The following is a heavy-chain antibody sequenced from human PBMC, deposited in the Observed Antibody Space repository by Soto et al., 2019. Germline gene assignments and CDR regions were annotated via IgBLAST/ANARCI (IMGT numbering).Heavy chain of an antibody. CDR1: GYTFTGYY. V-gene: IGHV1-2*04. D-gene: IGHD3-10*01. J-gene: IGHJ6*03. Sequence: ASVKVSCKASGYTFTGYYMHWVRQAPGQGLEWMGWINPNSGGTNYAQKFQGWVTMTRDTSISTAYMELSRLRSDDTAVYYCARDGRPDYYGSGSYYNDEPYYYMDVWGKGTTVTVSS. CDR3: ARDGRPDYYGSGSYYNDEPYYYMDV. CDR2: INPNSGGT.